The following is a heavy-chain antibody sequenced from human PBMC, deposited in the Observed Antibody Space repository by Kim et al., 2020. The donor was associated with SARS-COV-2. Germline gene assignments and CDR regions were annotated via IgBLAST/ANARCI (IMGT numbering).Heavy chain of an antibody. CDR2: INAGNGNT. CDR1: GYTFTSYA. Sequence: ASVKVSCKASGYTFTSYAMHWVRQAPGQRLEWMGWINAGNGNTKYSQKFQGRVTITRDTSASTAYMELSSLRSEDTAVYYCARAGGIAAAGTGKNDYWGQRALVTVSS. J-gene: IGHJ4*02. D-gene: IGHD6-13*01. V-gene: IGHV1-3*01. CDR3: ARAGGIAAAGTGKNDY.